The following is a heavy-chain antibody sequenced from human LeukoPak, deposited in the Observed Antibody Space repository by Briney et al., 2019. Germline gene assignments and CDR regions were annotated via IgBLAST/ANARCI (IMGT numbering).Heavy chain of an antibody. Sequence: GGSLRLSCAASGFTFSSYAMSWVRQAPGKGLEWVSAISGSGGSTYYADSVKGRFTISRDNSKNTLYLQMNSLRAEDTAVYYCSRLIIARTPYYFDFWGRGTLVTVSS. CDR1: GFTFSSYA. J-gene: IGHJ4*02. CDR2: ISGSGGST. V-gene: IGHV3-23*01. CDR3: SRLIIARTPYYFDF. D-gene: IGHD2/OR15-2a*01.